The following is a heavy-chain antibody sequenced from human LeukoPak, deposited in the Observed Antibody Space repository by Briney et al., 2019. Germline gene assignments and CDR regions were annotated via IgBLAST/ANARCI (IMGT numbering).Heavy chain of an antibody. Sequence: GGSLRPSCAASGFTFSSYAISWVRQAPGKGLEWVSAISGSGGGAYYADSVKGRFTIFREHSKNTLYPQMNSLRAEDTAVYYCAKEVAGSGSYPEGFDYWGQGTLVTVSS. CDR2: ISGSGGGA. V-gene: IGHV3-23*01. CDR3: AKEVAGSGSYPEGFDY. D-gene: IGHD3-10*01. J-gene: IGHJ4*02. CDR1: GFTFSSYA.